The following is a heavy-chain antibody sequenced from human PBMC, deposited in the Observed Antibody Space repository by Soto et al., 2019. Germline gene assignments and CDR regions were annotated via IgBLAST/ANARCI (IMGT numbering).Heavy chain of an antibody. CDR3: ARDPNYRFDFWSGSGWFDP. CDR2: ISYDGSNK. Sequence: QVQLVESGGGVVQPGRSLRLSCAASGFTFSSYAMHWVRQAPGKGLAWVAVISYDGSNKYYADSVKGRFTISRDNSKNTLYLQMNSLRAEDTAVYYCARDPNYRFDFWSGSGWFDPWGQGTLVTVSS. D-gene: IGHD3-3*01. J-gene: IGHJ5*02. CDR1: GFTFSSYA. V-gene: IGHV3-30-3*01.